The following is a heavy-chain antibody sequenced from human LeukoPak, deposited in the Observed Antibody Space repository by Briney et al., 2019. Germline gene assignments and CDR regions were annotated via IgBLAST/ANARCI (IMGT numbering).Heavy chain of an antibody. D-gene: IGHD3-10*01. Sequence: SETLSLTCTVSGGSINTYYWSCIRQPPGKGLEWIGFFYYSGRTSYNPSLKSRVTISVDTSKSQFSLRLSSVTAADTAMYYCARLGLGDEACWFDPWGQGTLVTVSS. J-gene: IGHJ5*02. CDR3: ARLGLGDEACWFDP. CDR1: GGSINTYY. V-gene: IGHV4-59*01. CDR2: FYYSGRT.